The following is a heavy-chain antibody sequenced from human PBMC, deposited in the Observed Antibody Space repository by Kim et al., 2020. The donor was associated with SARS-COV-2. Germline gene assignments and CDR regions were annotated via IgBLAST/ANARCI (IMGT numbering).Heavy chain of an antibody. D-gene: IGHD3-10*01. CDR3: ARAGYDYGSGSYYKYYYMDV. CDR1: GFTFSSYD. CDR2: IGTAGDT. J-gene: IGHJ6*03. V-gene: IGHV3-13*01. Sequence: GGSLRLSCAASGFTFSSYDMHWVRQATGKGLEWVSAIGTAGDTYYPGSVKGRFTISRENAKNSLYLQMNSLRAGDTAVYYCARAGYDYGSGSYYKYYYMDVWGKGTTVTVSS.